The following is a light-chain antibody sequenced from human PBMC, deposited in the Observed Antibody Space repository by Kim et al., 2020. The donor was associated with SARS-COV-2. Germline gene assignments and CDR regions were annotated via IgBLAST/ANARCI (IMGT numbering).Light chain of an antibody. J-gene: IGLJ3*02. CDR1: ALPKQY. V-gene: IGLV3-25*03. CDR2: KDS. CDR3: QSADSSGTHWV. Sequence: SPGQTARITCSGDALPKQYAYWYQQKPGQAPVLVIYKDSGRPSGIPERFSGSSSGTTVTLTISGVQAEDEADYYCQSADSSGTHWVFGGGTQLTVL.